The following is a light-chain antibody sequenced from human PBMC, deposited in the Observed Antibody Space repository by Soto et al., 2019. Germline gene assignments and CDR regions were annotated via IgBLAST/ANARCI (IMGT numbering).Light chain of an antibody. V-gene: IGKV1-39*01. CDR2: AAS. CDR1: QNISSY. J-gene: IGKJ3*01. Sequence: DIQMTQSPSSLSASVGDRVTITCRASQNISSYLNWYQQKPGEPPKLLMYAASSLHSGVPSTFSGSGSGTDFTLTISSLQPEDFATYYCQQSYSTPFTFGPGTKVDIK. CDR3: QQSYSTPFT.